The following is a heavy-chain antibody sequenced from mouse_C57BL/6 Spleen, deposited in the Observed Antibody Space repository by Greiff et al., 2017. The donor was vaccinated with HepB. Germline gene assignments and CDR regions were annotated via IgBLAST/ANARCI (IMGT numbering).Heavy chain of an antibody. CDR3: ASDGYTGYFDV. Sequence: EVQRVESGGGLVKPGGSLKLSCAASGFTFSSYAMSWVRQTPEKRLEWVATISDGGSYTYYPDNVKGRFTISRDNAKNNLYLQMSHLKSEDTAMYYCASDGYTGYFDVWGTGTTVTVSS. J-gene: IGHJ1*03. D-gene: IGHD2-2*01. V-gene: IGHV5-4*01. CDR1: GFTFSSYA. CDR2: ISDGGSYT.